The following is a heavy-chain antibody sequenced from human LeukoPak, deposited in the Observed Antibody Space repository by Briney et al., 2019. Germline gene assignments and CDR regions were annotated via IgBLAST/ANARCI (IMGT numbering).Heavy chain of an antibody. CDR3: ASLSGLRFKAEYFQH. CDR1: GFTFSSYS. V-gene: IGHV3-21*01. J-gene: IGHJ1*01. Sequence: GGSLRLSCAASGFTFSSYSMNWVRQAPGKGLEWVSSISSSSSYIYYADSVKGRFTISRDNAKNSLYLQVNSLRAEDTAVYYCASLSGLRFKAEYFQHWGQGTLVTVSS. CDR2: ISSSSSYI. D-gene: IGHD5-12*01.